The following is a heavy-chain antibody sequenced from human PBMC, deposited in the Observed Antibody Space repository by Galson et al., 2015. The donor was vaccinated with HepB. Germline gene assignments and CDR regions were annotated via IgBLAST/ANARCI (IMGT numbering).Heavy chain of an antibody. Sequence: CAISGDSVSSNSAARNWIRQSPSRGLEWLGRTYYRSKWYNDYAVSVKSRITINPDTSKNQFSLQLNSVTPEDTAVYYCAREGKAAAARNFDYWGQGTLVTVSS. D-gene: IGHD6-13*01. CDR1: GDSVSSNSAA. V-gene: IGHV6-1*01. CDR3: AREGKAAAARNFDY. J-gene: IGHJ4*02. CDR2: TYYRSKWYN.